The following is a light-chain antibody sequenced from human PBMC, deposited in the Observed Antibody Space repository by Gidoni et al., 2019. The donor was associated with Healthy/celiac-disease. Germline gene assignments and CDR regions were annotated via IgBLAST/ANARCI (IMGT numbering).Light chain of an antibody. CDR2: AAS. CDR3: QQSYSTPPT. J-gene: IGKJ1*01. V-gene: IGKV1-39*01. CDR1: QSISSY. Sequence: DIQMTQSPSSLSASVGDRVTITCRASQSISSYLNWYQQKPVKAPKLLIYAASSLQSGVPSRFSGSGSGTDFTLTISSLQPEDFATYYCQQSYSTPPTFXQXTKVEIK.